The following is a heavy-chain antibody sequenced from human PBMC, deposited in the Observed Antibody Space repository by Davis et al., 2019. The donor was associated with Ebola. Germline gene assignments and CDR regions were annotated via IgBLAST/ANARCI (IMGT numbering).Heavy chain of an antibody. CDR1: GFNFRSYG. CDR3: VKDGGY. CDR2: ISSNGGRT. V-gene: IGHV3-64D*08. J-gene: IGHJ4*02. D-gene: IGHD3-16*01. Sequence: GESLKISCAASGFNFRSYGMHWVRQAPGKGLEYASRISSNGGRTYYADSVRGRFTISRDTSRNTLYLQMSGLIVEDTAVYYCVKDGGYWGQGTLVTVSS.